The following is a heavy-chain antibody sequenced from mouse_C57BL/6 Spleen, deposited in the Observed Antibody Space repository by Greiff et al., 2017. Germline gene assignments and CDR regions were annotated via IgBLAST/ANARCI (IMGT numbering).Heavy chain of an antibody. CDR3: AKGGSSVFYAMDY. CDR1: GYTFTSYW. Sequence: QVQLQQPGAELVRPGSSVKLSCKASGYTFTSYWMHWVKQRPIQGLEWIGNIDPSDSETHYNQKFKDKATLTVDKSSSTAYMQLSSLTSEDSAVYYWAKGGSSVFYAMDYWGQGTSVTVSS. J-gene: IGHJ4*01. CDR2: IDPSDSET. D-gene: IGHD3-2*02. V-gene: IGHV1-52*01.